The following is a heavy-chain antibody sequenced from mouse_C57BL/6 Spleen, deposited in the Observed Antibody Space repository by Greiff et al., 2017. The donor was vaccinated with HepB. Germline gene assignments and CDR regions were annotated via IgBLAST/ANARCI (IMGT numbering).Heavy chain of an antibody. CDR3: AIDSSGYAMDY. CDR2: IHPSDSDT. V-gene: IGHV1-74*01. J-gene: IGHJ4*01. D-gene: IGHD3-2*02. Sequence: QVQLQQPGAELVKPGASVKVSCKASGYTFTSYWMHWVKQRPGQGLEWIGRIHPSDSDTNYNQKFKGKATLTVDKSSSTAYMQLSRLTSEDSAVYDCAIDSSGYAMDYWGQGTSVTVSS. CDR1: GYTFTSYW.